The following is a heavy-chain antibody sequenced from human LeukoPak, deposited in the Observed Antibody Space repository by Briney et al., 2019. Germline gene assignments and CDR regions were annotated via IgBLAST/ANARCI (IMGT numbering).Heavy chain of an antibody. CDR1: GGSISSGTYS. CDR2: ISHSGST. D-gene: IGHD6-13*01. CDR3: ARYSSTWPYWYFDL. J-gene: IGHJ2*01. Sequence: SETLSLTCAVSGGSISSGTYSWSWIRQPPGKGLEWFGYISHSGSTYYNPSLKSRVTISVDKSKNQFSLKLTSVTVADTAVYYCARYSSTWPYWYFDLWGRGTLVTVSS. V-gene: IGHV4-30-2*01.